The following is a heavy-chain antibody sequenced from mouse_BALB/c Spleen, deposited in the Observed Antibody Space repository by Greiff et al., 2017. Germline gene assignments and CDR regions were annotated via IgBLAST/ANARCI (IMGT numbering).Heavy chain of an antibody. Sequence: QVQLKQSGAELVRPGSSVKISCKASGYAFSSYWMNWVKQRPGQGLEWIGQIYPGDGDTNYNGKFKGKATLTADKSSSTAYMQLSSLTSEDSAVYFCARRGNPAWFAYWGQGTLVTVSA. CDR3: ARRGNPAWFAY. V-gene: IGHV1-80*01. CDR1: GYAFSSYW. D-gene: IGHD2-1*01. CDR2: IYPGDGDT. J-gene: IGHJ3*01.